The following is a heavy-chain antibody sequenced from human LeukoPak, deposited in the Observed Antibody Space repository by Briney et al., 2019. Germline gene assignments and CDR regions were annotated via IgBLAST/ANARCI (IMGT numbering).Heavy chain of an antibody. D-gene: IGHD5-18*01. CDR1: GFTFDTYR. Sequence: PGGSLRLSCAASGFTFDTYRMNWVRQAPGKGLEWVSSISASGSYIYYADSLKGRFTISRDNTKNSLFLQMNSLRAEDTAVYYCARGYTCGYWGQGTLVIVSS. CDR3: ARGYTCGY. J-gene: IGHJ4*02. V-gene: IGHV3-21*01. CDR2: ISASGSYI.